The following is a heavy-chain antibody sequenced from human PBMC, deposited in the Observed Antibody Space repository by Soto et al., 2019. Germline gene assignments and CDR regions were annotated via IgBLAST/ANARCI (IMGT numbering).Heavy chain of an antibody. CDR3: ARLRNYDFWSGYYIDY. CDR2: IYYSGST. V-gene: IGHV4-59*08. Sequence: SETLSLTCTVSGGSISSYYWSWIRQPPGKGLEWIGYIYYSGSTNYNPSLKSRITISVDTSKTQFSPKLISVTAADTAVYYCARLRNYDFWSGYYIDYWGHGTLVTVSS. J-gene: IGHJ4*01. CDR1: GGSISSYY. D-gene: IGHD3-3*01.